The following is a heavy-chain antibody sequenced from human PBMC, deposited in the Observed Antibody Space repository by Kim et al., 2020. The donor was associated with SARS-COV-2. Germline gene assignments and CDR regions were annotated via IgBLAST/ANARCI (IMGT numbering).Heavy chain of an antibody. Sequence: ADSVTGRFTISRDKAKNSLYLQMNSLRAEDTAVYYCARVHYYDSSGYPDYWGQGTLVTVSS. CDR3: ARVHYYDSSGYPDY. V-gene: IGHV3-11*05. D-gene: IGHD3-22*01. J-gene: IGHJ4*02.